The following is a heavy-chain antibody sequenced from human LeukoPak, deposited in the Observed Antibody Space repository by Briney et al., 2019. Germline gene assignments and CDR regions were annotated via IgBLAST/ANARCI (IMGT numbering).Heavy chain of an antibody. Sequence: PGGSLRLSCAASGFTFSSYAMSWVRQAPGKGLEWVSYISGSSSMIYYADSVKGRFTISRDNAKNSLYLQMNSLRGEDTAVYYCARYSGSYTFQHWGQGTLVTVSS. V-gene: IGHV3-48*01. J-gene: IGHJ1*01. CDR1: GFTFSSYA. D-gene: IGHD1-26*01. CDR3: ARYSGSYTFQH. CDR2: ISGSSSMI.